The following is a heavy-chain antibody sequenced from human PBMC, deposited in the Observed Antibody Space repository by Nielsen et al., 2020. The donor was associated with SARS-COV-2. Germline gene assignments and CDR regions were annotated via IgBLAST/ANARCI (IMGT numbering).Heavy chain of an antibody. D-gene: IGHD3-22*01. CDR3: ARADYLYYYDLRGPTD. V-gene: IGHV1-69*04. CDR1: GGTFSSYA. J-gene: IGHJ4*02. CDR2: IIPILGIA. Sequence: SVKVSCKASGGTFSSYAISWVRQAPGQGLEWMGRIIPILGIANYAQKFQGRVTITADKSTSTAYMELSSLRSEDTAVYYCARADYLYYYDLRGPTDWGQGTLVTVSS.